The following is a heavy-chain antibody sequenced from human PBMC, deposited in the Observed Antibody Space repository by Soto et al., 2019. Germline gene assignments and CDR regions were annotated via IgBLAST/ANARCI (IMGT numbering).Heavy chain of an antibody. J-gene: IGHJ4*02. CDR1: GGSFSGYY. Sequence: QVQLQQWGAGLLKPSETLSLTCAVYGGSFSGYYWSWIRQPPGKGLEWIGEINHSGSTNYNPSLKSRVTISVDTSKNQFFLKLSSVTAADTAVYYCASHSPTTVTTVYWGQGTLVTVSS. V-gene: IGHV4-34*01. CDR2: INHSGST. D-gene: IGHD4-17*01. CDR3: ASHSPTTVTTVY.